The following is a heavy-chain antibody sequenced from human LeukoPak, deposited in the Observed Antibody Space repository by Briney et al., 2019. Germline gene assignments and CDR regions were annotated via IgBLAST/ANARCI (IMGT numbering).Heavy chain of an antibody. Sequence: LPGGSLRLSCAASGFSVSNKYMSWVRQAPGKGLEWVSVIYTGGDTYYADSVRGRFTISRDNSKNTVNLQMNSLRAEDTALYYCAGGQMFTSGGFDDWGQGTLVTVSS. D-gene: IGHD6-19*01. CDR2: IYTGGDT. J-gene: IGHJ4*02. V-gene: IGHV3-53*01. CDR3: AGGQMFTSGGFDD. CDR1: GFSVSNKY.